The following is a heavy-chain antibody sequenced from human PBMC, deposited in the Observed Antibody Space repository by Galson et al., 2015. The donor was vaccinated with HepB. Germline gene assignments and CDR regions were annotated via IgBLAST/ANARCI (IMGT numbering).Heavy chain of an antibody. CDR2: IRSKANSYAT. D-gene: IGHD6-13*01. CDR1: GFTFSGSA. Sequence: SLRLSCAASGFTFSGSAMHWVRQASGKGLEWVGRIRSKANSYATAYAASVKGRFTISRDDSKNTAYLQMNSLKTEDTAVYYCTRAVAAAGHENWFDPWGQGTLVTVSS. CDR3: TRAVAAAGHENWFDP. V-gene: IGHV3-73*01. J-gene: IGHJ5*02.